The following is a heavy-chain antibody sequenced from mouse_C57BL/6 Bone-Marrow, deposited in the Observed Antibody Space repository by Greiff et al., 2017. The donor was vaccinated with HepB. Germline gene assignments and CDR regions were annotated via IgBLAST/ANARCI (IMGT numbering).Heavy chain of an antibody. CDR3: ARLGTTVVAKDD. CDR1: GYAFSSYW. CDR2: IYPGDGDT. V-gene: IGHV1-80*01. J-gene: IGHJ2*01. D-gene: IGHD1-1*01. Sequence: VQLQQSGAELVKPGASVKISCKASGYAFSSYWMNWVKQRPGKGLEWIGQIYPGDGDTNYNGKFKGKATLTADKSSSTAYMQLSSLTSEDSAVYFCARLGTTVVAKDDWGQGTTLTVSS.